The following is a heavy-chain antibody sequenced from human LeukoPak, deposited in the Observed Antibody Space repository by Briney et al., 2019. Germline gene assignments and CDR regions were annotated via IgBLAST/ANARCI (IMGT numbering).Heavy chain of an antibody. Sequence: GGSLRLSCAASGFPFSNYWMHWVRQAPGKGLVWVSRVNSDGSTTNYADSVKGRFTISRDNAENTLYMRMNSLRPEDTAVYYCARGYYSSSRFDTWGQGTLVTVSS. CDR3: ARGYYSSSRFDT. CDR2: VNSDGSTT. J-gene: IGHJ4*02. CDR1: GFPFSNYW. V-gene: IGHV3-74*01. D-gene: IGHD6-13*01.